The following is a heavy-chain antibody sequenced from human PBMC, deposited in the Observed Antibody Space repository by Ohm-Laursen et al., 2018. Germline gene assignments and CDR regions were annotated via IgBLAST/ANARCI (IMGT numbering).Heavy chain of an antibody. CDR1: EFTVSSNY. CDR2: ISSSGSTI. V-gene: IGHV3-11*01. Sequence: SLRLSCAASEFTVSSNYMTWVRQAPGKGLEWVSYISSSGSTIYYADSVKGRFTISRDNAKNSLYLQMNSLRAEDTAVYYCARDEIRGYSYGYAHYWGQGSLVTVSS. CDR3: ARDEIRGYSYGYAHY. J-gene: IGHJ4*02. D-gene: IGHD5-18*01.